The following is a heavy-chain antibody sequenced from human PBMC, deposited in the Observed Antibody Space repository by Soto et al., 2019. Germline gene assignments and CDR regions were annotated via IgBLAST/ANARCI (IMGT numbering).Heavy chain of an antibody. CDR3: AREGSGYNL. CDR2: IIPVFGRP. J-gene: IGHJ1*01. CDR1: GGSFSSFG. Sequence: VRLVQSGAELKKPGSSVKVSCKASGGSFSSFGISWVRQAPGQGLEWMGGIIPVFGRPNYAQRFRGRLTITADESTNTVYLKLIDLRSEDTAVYYCAREGSGYNLWGQGTQVTVSS. V-gene: IGHV1-69*01. D-gene: IGHD5-12*01.